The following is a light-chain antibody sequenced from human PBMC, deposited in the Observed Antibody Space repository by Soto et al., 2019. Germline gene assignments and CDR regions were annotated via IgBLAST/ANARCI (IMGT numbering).Light chain of an antibody. CDR1: SSDVGGYNY. CDR2: EVS. CDR3: SSYTSSSTLPYV. V-gene: IGLV2-14*01. Sequence: QSVLTQPASVSGSPGQSITISCTGTSSDVGGYNYVSWYQQHPGKAPKLMIYEVSNRPSGVSNRFSGSKSGNTASLTISGPQAEDEADYYCSSYTSSSTLPYVFGTGTKVTV. J-gene: IGLJ1*01.